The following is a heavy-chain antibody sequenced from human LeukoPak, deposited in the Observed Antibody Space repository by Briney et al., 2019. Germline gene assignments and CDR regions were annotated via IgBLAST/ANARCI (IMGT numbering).Heavy chain of an antibody. CDR3: ARASYGYCSSTSCYLKRNNWFDP. CDR2: INHSGST. D-gene: IGHD2-2*03. J-gene: IGHJ5*02. Sequence: PSETLYLTCTVSGGSISSYYWSWIRQPPGKGLEWIGEINHSGSTNYNPSLKSRVTISVDTSKNQFSLKLSSVTAADTAVYYCARASYGYCSSTSCYLKRNNWFDPWGQGTLVTVSS. V-gene: IGHV4-34*01. CDR1: GGSISSYY.